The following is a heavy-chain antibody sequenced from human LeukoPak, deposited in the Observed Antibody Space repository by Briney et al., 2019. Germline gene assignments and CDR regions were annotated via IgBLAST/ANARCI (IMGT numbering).Heavy chain of an antibody. V-gene: IGHV1-2*02. D-gene: IGHD3-22*01. J-gene: IGHJ4*02. CDR3: ARASGGSSGYYSTDY. Sequence: ASVKVSCKASGYTFTGYYMHWVRQAPGQGLEWMGWINPNSGGTNYAQKFQGRATMTRDTSISTAYMELSRLRSDDTAVYYCARASGGSSGYYSTDYWGQGTLVTVSS. CDR1: GYTFTGYY. CDR2: INPNSGGT.